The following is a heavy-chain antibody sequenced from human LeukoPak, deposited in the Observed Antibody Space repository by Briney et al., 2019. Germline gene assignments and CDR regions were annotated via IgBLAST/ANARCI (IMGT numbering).Heavy chain of an antibody. D-gene: IGHD1-26*01. V-gene: IGHV4-39*07. J-gene: IGHJ5*02. CDR1: GGSVSSGSYY. Sequence: SETLSLTCTVSGGSVSSGSYYWSWIRQPPGKGLEWIGEINHSGSTNYNPSLKSRVTISVDTSKNQFSLKLSSVTAADTAVYYCARSRGSYYGWFDPWGQGTLVTVSS. CDR3: ARSRGSYYGWFDP. CDR2: INHSGST.